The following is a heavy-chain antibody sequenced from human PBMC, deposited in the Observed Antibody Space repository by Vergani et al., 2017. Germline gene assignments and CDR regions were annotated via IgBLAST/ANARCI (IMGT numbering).Heavy chain of an antibody. Sequence: QLQLQESGPGLVKPSETLSLTCTVSGGSIRSSSYYWGWIRQPPGKGLEWIGSIYYSGSTYYNPSLKSRVTISVDTSKNQFSLKLSSVTAADTAVYYCARDSRYFDWPSTNYFNYWGQGTLVTVSS. D-gene: IGHD3-9*01. V-gene: IGHV4-39*07. CDR2: IYYSGST. CDR3: ARDSRYFDWPSTNYFNY. J-gene: IGHJ4*02. CDR1: GGSIRSSSYY.